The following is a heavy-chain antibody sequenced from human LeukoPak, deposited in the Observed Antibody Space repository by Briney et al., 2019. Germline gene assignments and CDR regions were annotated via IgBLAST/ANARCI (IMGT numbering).Heavy chain of an antibody. V-gene: IGHV3-7*01. Sequence: GGSLRLSCAASGFTFSSYWMSWVRQAPGKGLEWVANIKQDGSEKYYVDSVKGRFTISRDNAKNSLYLQMNGLRAEDTAVYYCARGGISGYYYFDYWGQGTLVTVSS. CDR1: GFTFSSYW. J-gene: IGHJ4*02. CDR2: IKQDGSEK. CDR3: ARGGISGYYYFDY. D-gene: IGHD3-22*01.